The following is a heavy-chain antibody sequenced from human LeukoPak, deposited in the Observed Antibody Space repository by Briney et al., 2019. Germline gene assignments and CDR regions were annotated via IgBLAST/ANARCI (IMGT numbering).Heavy chain of an antibody. V-gene: IGHV3-53*01. CDR1: GLTVSSDY. CDR2: IYSGGST. J-gene: IGHJ6*02. CDR3: ARELLSSGWYCGMDV. D-gene: IGHD6-19*01. Sequence: GGSLRLSCAASGLTVSSDYMSWVRQAPGKGLEWVSVIYSGGSTYYADSVKGRFTISRDNSKNTLYLQMNSLRAEDTAVYYCARELLSSGWYCGMDVWGQGTTVTVSS.